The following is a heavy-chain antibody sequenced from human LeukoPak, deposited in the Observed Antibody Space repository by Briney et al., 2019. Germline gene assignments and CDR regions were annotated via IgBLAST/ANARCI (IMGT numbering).Heavy chain of an antibody. CDR1: VCTFSSYA. Sequence: GASVKVSFKCSVCTFSSYAISLVRQAPGQGLEWMGGLIPIFGTANYAQEFHGRVTITAHESPSTAYMALSSPTSEHTTVYHCARAGPGNSSGSSFYYMAVWGKGTTVTASS. D-gene: IGHD6-19*01. V-gene: IGHV1-69*13. CDR2: LIPIFGTA. CDR3: ARAGPGNSSGSSFYYMAV. J-gene: IGHJ6*03.